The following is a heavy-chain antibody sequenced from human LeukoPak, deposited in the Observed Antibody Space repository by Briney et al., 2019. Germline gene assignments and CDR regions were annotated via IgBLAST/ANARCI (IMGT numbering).Heavy chain of an antibody. CDR1: GGSISSSSFH. CDR3: ARHWSNNFDY. D-gene: IGHD3-3*01. J-gene: IGHJ4*02. V-gene: IGHV4-39*01. Sequence: SQTLSLTCAVSGGSISSSSFHWGWIRQPPGKGLEWIGSIYYSGSIYYNSSLKSRVTISVDTSKNQFSLKLSSVTAADTAVYYCARHWSNNFDYWGQGTLVTVSS. CDR2: IYYSGSI.